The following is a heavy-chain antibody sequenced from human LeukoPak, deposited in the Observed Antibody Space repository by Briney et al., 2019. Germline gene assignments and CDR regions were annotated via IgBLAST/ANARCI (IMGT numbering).Heavy chain of an antibody. Sequence: GGSLRLSCAASGFTFSSYAMHWVRQAPGKGLEYVSAISSNGGSTYYANSVKGRFTISRDNSKNTLYLQMGSLRAEDMAVYYCASLGGAAAGTSPWGQGTLVTVSS. CDR1: GFTFSSYA. CDR2: ISSNGGST. V-gene: IGHV3-64*01. CDR3: ASLGGAAAGTSP. J-gene: IGHJ5*02. D-gene: IGHD6-13*01.